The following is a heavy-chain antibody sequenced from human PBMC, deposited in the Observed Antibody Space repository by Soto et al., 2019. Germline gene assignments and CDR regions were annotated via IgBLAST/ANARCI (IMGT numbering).Heavy chain of an antibody. CDR1: VFTFSSYA. CDR2: ISGSGDST. CDR3: EKDRDGAAAGPTKFYGMDV. J-gene: IGHJ6*02. V-gene: IGHV3-23*01. D-gene: IGHD6-13*01. Sequence: EVQLLECGGSLVQPGGSLRLSCAASVFTFSSYAMSWVRQAPGKGLEWVSVISGSGDSTYYADSVRGRFTISRDNSKKTLYLQMNCLRAEDTAVYYCEKDRDGAAAGPTKFYGMDVWRQGTTVTVSS.